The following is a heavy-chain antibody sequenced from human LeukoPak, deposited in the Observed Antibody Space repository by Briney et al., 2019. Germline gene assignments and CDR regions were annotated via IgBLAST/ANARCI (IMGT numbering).Heavy chain of an antibody. CDR3: ARSHCDSGSLDAFDI. D-gene: IGHD3-22*01. J-gene: IGHJ3*02. V-gene: IGHV4-59*01. CDR2: IYYSGST. CDR1: GGSISSYY. Sequence: SETLSLTCTVSGGSISSYYWSWIRQPPGKGLEWIGYIYYSGSTNYNPSLKSRVTISVDTSKNQFSLKLSSVTAADTAVYYCARSHCDSGSLDAFDIWGQGTMVTVSS.